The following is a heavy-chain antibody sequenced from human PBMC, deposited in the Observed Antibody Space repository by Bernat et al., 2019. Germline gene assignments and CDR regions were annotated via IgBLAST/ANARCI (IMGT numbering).Heavy chain of an antibody. V-gene: IGHV4-30-4*01. D-gene: IGHD3-9*01. Sequence: QVQLQESGPGLVKPSQTLSLTCTVSGGSISSGDYYWSWIRQPPGKGLDWIGYIYYSGSTYYNPSLKSRVTISVDTSKNQFSLKLSSVTASDTAVYYCARGAWDMLTGYNYWGQGTLVTVSS. CDR3: ARGAWDMLTGYNY. J-gene: IGHJ4*02. CDR2: IYYSGST. CDR1: GGSISSGDYY.